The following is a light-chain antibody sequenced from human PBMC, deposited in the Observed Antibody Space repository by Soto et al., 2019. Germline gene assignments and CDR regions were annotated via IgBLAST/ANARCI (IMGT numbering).Light chain of an antibody. Sequence: DIQMTQSPSTLSASVGDRVTITCRASQSISSWLAWYQQKPGKAPKLRIYQASSIESGVPSRFSGSGSGTEFTLTVSSLQPDDFAPYYCHQYNGYSGYTFGQGTKLEIK. V-gene: IGKV1-5*03. CDR3: HQYNGYSGYT. CDR2: QAS. CDR1: QSISSW. J-gene: IGKJ2*01.